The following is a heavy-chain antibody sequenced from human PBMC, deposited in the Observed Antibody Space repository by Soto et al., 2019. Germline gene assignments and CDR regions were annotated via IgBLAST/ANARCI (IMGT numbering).Heavy chain of an antibody. Sequence: SETLSLTCAVSGDSISGSQWWSWIRQPAGKGLEWIGRIYTSGSTNYNPSLKSRVTMSVDTSKNQFSLKLSSVTAADTAVYYCARVLTWWFDPWGQGTLVTVSS. J-gene: IGHJ5*02. CDR1: GDSISGSQW. V-gene: IGHV4-4*07. CDR2: IYTSGST. D-gene: IGHD2-21*02. CDR3: ARVLTWWFDP.